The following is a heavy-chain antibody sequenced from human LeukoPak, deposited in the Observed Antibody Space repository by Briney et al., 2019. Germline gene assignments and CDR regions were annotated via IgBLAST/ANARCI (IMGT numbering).Heavy chain of an antibody. CDR1: GRTFSRYA. CDR2: IIPILGIA. CDR3: ARDIVRMVYAIQDYYYGMDV. Sequence: SVKLSCKASGRTFSRYATSWVRQAPGQGLECMGRIIPILGIANSAQKFRGRVTITADKSTSTAYLALSSLRSEDTAVYYCARDIVRMVYAIQDYYYGMDVWGEGATVTVSS. J-gene: IGHJ6*04. V-gene: IGHV1-69*04. D-gene: IGHD2-8*01.